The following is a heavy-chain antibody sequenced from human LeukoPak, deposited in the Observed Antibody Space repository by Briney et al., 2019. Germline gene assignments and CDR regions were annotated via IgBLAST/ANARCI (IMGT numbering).Heavy chain of an antibody. CDR2: INHSGST. CDR3: ARGDRHDFWSGYYTGLSWFDP. D-gene: IGHD3-3*01. V-gene: IGHV4-34*01. J-gene: IGHJ5*02. Sequence: PSETLSLTRAVYGGSFSGYYWSWIRQPPGKGLEWIGEINHSGSTNYNPSLKSRVTISVDTSKNQFSLKLSSVTAADTAVYYCARGDRHDFWSGYYTGLSWFDPWGQGTLVTVSS. CDR1: GGSFSGYY.